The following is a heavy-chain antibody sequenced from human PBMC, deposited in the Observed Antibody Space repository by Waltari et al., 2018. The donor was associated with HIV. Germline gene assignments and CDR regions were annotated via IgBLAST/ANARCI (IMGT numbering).Heavy chain of an antibody. CDR1: GFTVDTHY. CDR3: ARGSMPGSGHYCNY. Sequence: EVQLVESGGGLSQLGGSLRLSCAASGFTVDTHYMTWVRQAPGKGLEWVSIIYYDGRTFYSDSAKGRFSISRDISNNTLYLQMNSLRADDTALYFCARGSMPGSGHYCNYWGQGTLVTVSS. CDR2: IYYDGRT. D-gene: IGHD3-10*01. V-gene: IGHV3-53*01. J-gene: IGHJ4*02.